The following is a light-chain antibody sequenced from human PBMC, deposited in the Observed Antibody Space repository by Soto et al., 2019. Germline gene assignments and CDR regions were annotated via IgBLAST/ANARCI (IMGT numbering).Light chain of an antibody. J-gene: IGKJ4*01. CDR1: QSVSSN. CDR2: DAS. V-gene: IGKV3-11*01. Sequence: EIVLIQSPATLSLSPGERATLSCRASQSVSSNLAWYQQNPGQAPRLLIFDASNRATGIPARFSGSGSGTDFTLTISSLEPEDFATYYCQQSYSPPLTFGGGTTVEIK. CDR3: QQSYSPPLT.